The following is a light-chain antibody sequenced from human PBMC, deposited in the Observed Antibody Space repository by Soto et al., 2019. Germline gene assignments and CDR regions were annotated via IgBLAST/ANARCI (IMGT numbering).Light chain of an antibody. CDR1: QDISNN. V-gene: IGKV1-17*01. CDR3: RQHTYRWT. Sequence: DIQITQTPSSLSASVGDSVTITCRASQDISNNLGWFQQKPGKAPKRLIYAASSLQSGVPSRFSGSGSGTEFTLTISSLQPEDFATYYCRQHTYRWTFGQGTKV. CDR2: AAS. J-gene: IGKJ1*01.